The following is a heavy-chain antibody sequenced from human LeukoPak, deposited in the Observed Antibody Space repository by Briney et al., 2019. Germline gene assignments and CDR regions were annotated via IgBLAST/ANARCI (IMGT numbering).Heavy chain of an antibody. CDR3: AVPLMRESAFDI. CDR2: IYYSGST. J-gene: IGHJ3*02. Sequence: SQTLSLTCTVSGGSISSGGYYWSWIRQHPGKGLEWIGYIYYSGSTYYNPSLKSRVTISVDTSKNQFSLKLSSVTAADTAVYYCAVPLMRESAFDIWGQGTMVTVSS. D-gene: IGHD3-10*01. CDR1: GGSISSGGYY. V-gene: IGHV4-31*03.